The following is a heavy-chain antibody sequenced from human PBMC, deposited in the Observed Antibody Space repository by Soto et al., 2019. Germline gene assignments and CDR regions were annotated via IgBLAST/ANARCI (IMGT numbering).Heavy chain of an antibody. CDR3: SIGSWSAETFDI. V-gene: IGHV1-69*02. CDR2: IIPMLTVT. J-gene: IGHJ3*02. Sequence: QVHLVQSGAEVKTPGSSVKVSCKAAGGTFNTYTLIWLRQAPGHGLEWMGRIIPMLTVTNSAQKFQGRVTLTADKSTGTAFMELTSLRSEDTAIYYCSIGSWSAETFDIWGQGTMVTVSS. D-gene: IGHD2-2*01. CDR1: GGTFNTYT.